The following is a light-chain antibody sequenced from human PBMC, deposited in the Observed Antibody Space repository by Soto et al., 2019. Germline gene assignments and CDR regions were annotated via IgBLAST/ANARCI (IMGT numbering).Light chain of an antibody. CDR3: QQYYNYPLT. V-gene: IGKV1-5*03. Sequence: DIQMNQSPSTLSASVGDRVTITCRASQSINNWLAWYQQMPGKAPKLLIYKASTAESGVPSRFSGIGSGTQFTLTISGLQPDDFASYYCQQYYNYPLTFGQGTKVDIK. CDR1: QSINNW. J-gene: IGKJ1*01. CDR2: KAS.